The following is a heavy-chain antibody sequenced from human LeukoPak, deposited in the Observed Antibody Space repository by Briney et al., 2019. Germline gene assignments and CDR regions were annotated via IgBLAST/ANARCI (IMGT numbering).Heavy chain of an antibody. CDR1: GFIFGDYW. Sequence: GKSLRLSCAASGFIFGDYWMSRVRKAPGKGLEWVANIDRNGRERYYMDSVKGRFTISRDNARNSLFLGMNSLRADDTGVYYCARDLVGASYYWGQGTLSPSPQ. CDR3: ARDLVGASYY. J-gene: IGHJ4*02. D-gene: IGHD1-26*01. CDR2: IDRNGRER. V-gene: IGHV3-7*01.